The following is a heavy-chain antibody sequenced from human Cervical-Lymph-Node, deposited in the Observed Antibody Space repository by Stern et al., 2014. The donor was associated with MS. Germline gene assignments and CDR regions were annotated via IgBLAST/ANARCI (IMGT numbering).Heavy chain of an antibody. J-gene: IGHJ4*02. CDR1: GFTFSSYG. D-gene: IGHD5-24*01. V-gene: IGHV3-33*01. CDR2: AWYDGSTA. CDR3: ARGHIPYAYNYLFDY. Sequence: VQSGTSLRLSCAASGFTFSSYGMHWVRQAPGKGLEWVALAWYDGSTAYYTNSVKGRFTISRDNSKNTLSLQMNSLTAEDTAVYYCARGHIPYAYNYLFDYWGQGTLVTVSS.